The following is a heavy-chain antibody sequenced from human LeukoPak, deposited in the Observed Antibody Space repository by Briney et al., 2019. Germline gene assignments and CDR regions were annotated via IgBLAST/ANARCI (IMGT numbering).Heavy chain of an antibody. V-gene: IGHV1-24*01. Sequence: GASVKVSCKVSGYTLTELSMHWVRQAPGKGLEWMGGFDPEDGETIYAQKFQGRVTMTEDTSTDTAYMELSSLRSEDTAVYYCATPAVLEWLLPFDYWGQGTLVTVSS. CDR3: ATPAVLEWLLPFDY. J-gene: IGHJ4*02. D-gene: IGHD3-3*01. CDR2: FDPEDGET. CDR1: GYTLTELS.